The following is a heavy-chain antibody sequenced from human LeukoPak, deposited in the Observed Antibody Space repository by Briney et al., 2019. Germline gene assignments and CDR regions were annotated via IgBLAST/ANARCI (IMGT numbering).Heavy chain of an antibody. CDR2: IKKDGSQT. J-gene: IGHJ4*02. V-gene: IGHV3-7*02. Sequence: GGSLRLSCAASGYTFSSYWMIWVRQAPGKGLEWVANIKKDGSQTYYVDSVKGRFTISRDNARNLLYLQMNSLRAEDTAVYFCAGGTGWIFDHWGQGTLVTVSS. CDR1: GYTFSSYW. D-gene: IGHD2-8*02. CDR3: AGGTGWIFDH.